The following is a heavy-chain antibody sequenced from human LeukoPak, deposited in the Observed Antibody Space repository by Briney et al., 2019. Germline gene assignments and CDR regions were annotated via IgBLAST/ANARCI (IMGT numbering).Heavy chain of an antibody. CDR2: IYHSGST. CDR1: GYSISSGYY. V-gene: IGHV4-38-2*01. Sequence: SETLSLTCAVSGYSISSGYYWGWIRQPPGKGLEWIGGIYHSGSTYYNPSLKSRVTISVDTSKNQFSLKLSSVTAADTAVYYCARQHGSGSPHGYFDYWGQGTLVTVSS. D-gene: IGHD3-10*01. J-gene: IGHJ4*02. CDR3: ARQHGSGSPHGYFDY.